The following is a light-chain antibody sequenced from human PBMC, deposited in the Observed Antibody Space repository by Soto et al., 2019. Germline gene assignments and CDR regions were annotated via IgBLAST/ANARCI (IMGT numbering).Light chain of an antibody. J-gene: IGKJ5*01. CDR3: QQRHMWPIT. Sequence: EVVLTKSPVTLSLSTGERATLSCRASQSFRGLLAWYQQNPGQAPRLLIYDAYNRATGIPPRFSGSGSGTDFTLTISSLEPEDSAVYYCQQRHMWPITFGQGTRRDIK. V-gene: IGKV3-11*01. CDR2: DAY. CDR1: QSFRGL.